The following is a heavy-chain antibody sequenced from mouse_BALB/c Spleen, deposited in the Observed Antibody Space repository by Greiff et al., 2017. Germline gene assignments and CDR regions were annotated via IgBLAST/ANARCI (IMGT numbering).Heavy chain of an antibody. D-gene: IGHD1-1*01. CDR3: ARSRYYGTGAMDY. V-gene: IGHV1-4*02. CDR2: INTSSGYT. Sequence: VQLLQSAAGLARPGASVKLSCKASGYTFTSYTMHWVQQRPGQGLEWIGYINTSSGYTEYTQKFKDKATLTADKSSSTAYMQLSSLTSEDSAVYYCARSRYYGTGAMDYWGQGTSVTVSS. J-gene: IGHJ4*01. CDR1: GYTFTSYT.